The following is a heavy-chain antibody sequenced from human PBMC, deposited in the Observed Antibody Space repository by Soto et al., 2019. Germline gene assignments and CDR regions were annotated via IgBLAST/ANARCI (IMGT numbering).Heavy chain of an antibody. CDR2: ISSSSSYT. CDR1: GFTFSDYY. Sequence: LRLSCAASGFTFSDYYTSWIRQAPGKGLEWVSYISSSSSYTNYADSVKGRFTISRDNAKNSLYLQMNSLRAEDTAVYYCAVGYSSREELDPWGQGTLVTVSS. J-gene: IGHJ5*02. V-gene: IGHV3-11*06. CDR3: AVGYSSREELDP. D-gene: IGHD6-13*01.